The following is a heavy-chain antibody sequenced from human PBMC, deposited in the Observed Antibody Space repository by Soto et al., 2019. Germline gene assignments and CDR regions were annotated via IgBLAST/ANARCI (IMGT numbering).Heavy chain of an antibody. CDR2: IVPLFGTT. Sequence: QVHLVQSGAEVKKPGSSVKVSCKTSGGTFSDLAFSWVRQATRQGLEWVGGIVPLFGTTDYAQKFQGRVTINADESSSTVYMELRSLRSEDTAVYYCASERVAEMATGAYFDNLGQGTLVTVSS. CDR3: ASERVAEMATGAYFDN. D-gene: IGHD5-12*01. J-gene: IGHJ4*02. V-gene: IGHV1-69*01. CDR1: GGTFSDLA.